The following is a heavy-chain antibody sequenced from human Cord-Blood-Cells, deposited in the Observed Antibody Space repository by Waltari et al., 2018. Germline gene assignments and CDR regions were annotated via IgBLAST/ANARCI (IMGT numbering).Heavy chain of an antibody. CDR1: GGSISSYY. Sequence: QVQLQESGPGLVKPSETLSLTCTVSGGSISSYYWSWIRQPPGKGLEWIGYIYYSGSTNYNPSLKNRVTISVDTSKNQFSLKLSSVTAADTAVYYCARDRYSSGTFDYWGQGTLVTVSS. V-gene: IGHV4-59*01. CDR2: IYYSGST. J-gene: IGHJ4*02. CDR3: ARDRYSSGTFDY. D-gene: IGHD3-22*01.